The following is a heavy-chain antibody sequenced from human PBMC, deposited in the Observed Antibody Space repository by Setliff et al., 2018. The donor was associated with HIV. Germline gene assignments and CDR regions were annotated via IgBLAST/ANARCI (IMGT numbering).Heavy chain of an antibody. V-gene: IGHV1-69-2*01. CDR2: IDPDRGDT. CDR3: ARGSPTAGDY. Sequence: ASVKVSCKASGYTFTGYYMHWVRQAPGQGLEWMGLIDPDRGDTVYAEKFQGRVTITADRSIDIAYMKLSSLTSEDTAVYYCARGSPTAGDYWGQGTLVTVSS. J-gene: IGHJ4*02. CDR1: GYTFTGYY.